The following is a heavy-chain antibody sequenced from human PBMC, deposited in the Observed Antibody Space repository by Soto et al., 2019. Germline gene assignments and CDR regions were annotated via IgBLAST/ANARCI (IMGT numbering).Heavy chain of an antibody. J-gene: IGHJ6*02. CDR1: GYTFTSYY. Sequence: ASVKVSCKASGYTFTSYYMHWVRQAPGQGLEWMGIINPSGGSTSYAQKFQGRVTMTRDTSTSTVYMELSSLRSEDTAVYYCAREYYDILTGYPLDYYYYGMDVCGQGTTVTVSS. D-gene: IGHD3-9*01. CDR3: AREYYDILTGYPLDYYYYGMDV. CDR2: INPSGGST. V-gene: IGHV1-46*01.